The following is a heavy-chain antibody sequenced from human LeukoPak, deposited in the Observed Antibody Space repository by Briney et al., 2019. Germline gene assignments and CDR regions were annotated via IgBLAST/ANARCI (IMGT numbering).Heavy chain of an antibody. Sequence: GASVKVSCKASGGTFSSYAISWVRQAPGQGLEWMGGIIPIFGTANYAQKLQGRVTMTTDTSTSTAYMELRSLRSDDTAVYYCARDAVEEAFDYWGQGTLVTVSS. D-gene: IGHD5-24*01. J-gene: IGHJ4*02. CDR1: GGTFSSYA. CDR2: IIPIFGTA. CDR3: ARDAVEEAFDY. V-gene: IGHV1-69*05.